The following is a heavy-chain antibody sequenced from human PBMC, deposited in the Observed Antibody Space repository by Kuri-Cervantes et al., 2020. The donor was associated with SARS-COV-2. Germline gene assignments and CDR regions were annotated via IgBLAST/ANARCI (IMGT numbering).Heavy chain of an antibody. V-gene: IGHV3-9*01. J-gene: IGHJ6*02. D-gene: IGHD2-2*01. Sequence: SLRLSCAASGFTFDDYAMHWVRQAPGKGLEWVSGISWNSGSIGYADSVKGRFTISRDNAKNSLYLQMNSLGAEDTAVYYCARDQTVVPAYHYGMDVWGQGTTVTVSS. CDR1: GFTFDDYA. CDR2: ISWNSGSI. CDR3: ARDQTVVPAYHYGMDV.